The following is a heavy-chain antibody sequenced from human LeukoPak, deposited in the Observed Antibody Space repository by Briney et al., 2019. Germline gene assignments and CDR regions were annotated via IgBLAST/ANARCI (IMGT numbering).Heavy chain of an antibody. CDR2: IYYSGST. CDR3: ARHLHYGGNPSVFFH. V-gene: IGHV4-39*01. Sequence: RASETLSLTCTVSGGSISSSSYYWGWIRQPPGKGLEWIGSIYYSGSTYCNPSLKSRVTISVDTSKNQFSLKLSSVTAADTAVYYCARHLHYGGNPSVFFHWGQGTLVTVSS. D-gene: IGHD4-23*01. CDR1: GGSISSSSYY. J-gene: IGHJ4*02.